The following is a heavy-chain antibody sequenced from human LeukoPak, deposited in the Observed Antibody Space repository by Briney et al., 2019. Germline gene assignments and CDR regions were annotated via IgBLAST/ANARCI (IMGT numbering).Heavy chain of an antibody. D-gene: IGHD6-19*01. V-gene: IGHV4-39*01. CDR2: IYYSGST. J-gene: IGHJ5*02. CDR1: GGSISSSSYY. CDR3: ARPFQSSGPEGNWFDP. Sequence: PSETLSLTCTVSGGSISSSSYYWGWIRQPPGKGLEWIGSIYYSGSTYYNPSLKSRVTISVDTSKNQFSLKLSSVTAADTAVYYCARPFQSSGPEGNWFDPWGQGTLVTVSS.